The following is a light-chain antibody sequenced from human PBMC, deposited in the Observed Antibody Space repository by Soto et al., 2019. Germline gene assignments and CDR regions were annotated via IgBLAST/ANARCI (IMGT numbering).Light chain of an antibody. Sequence: LTQPASVSGSPGQSITISCTGTSSDVGGYKYVSWFQQHPGKAPKLMIYDVDNRPSGVSNRFSGSKSGNTASLTISGLQAEDEADYYCSSYTSTNTHVFGTGTKVTVL. V-gene: IGLV2-14*03. CDR2: DVD. CDR3: SSYTSTNTHV. CDR1: SSDVGGYKY. J-gene: IGLJ1*01.